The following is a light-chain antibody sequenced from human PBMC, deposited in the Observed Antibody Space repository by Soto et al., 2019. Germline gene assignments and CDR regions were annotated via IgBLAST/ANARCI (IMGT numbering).Light chain of an antibody. V-gene: IGKV1-5*01. CDR1: QSIGTC. CDR3: QQYSDSSGA. J-gene: IGKJ1*01. CDR2: DAS. Sequence: DIQVTQSTSTLSASVGDRVTITCGASQSIGTCLAWYQQKPGKAPKLLIFDASTLESGVPSRFSGSGSGTDFTLTISSLQPDDFATYYCQQYSDSSGAFGQGTRVEIK.